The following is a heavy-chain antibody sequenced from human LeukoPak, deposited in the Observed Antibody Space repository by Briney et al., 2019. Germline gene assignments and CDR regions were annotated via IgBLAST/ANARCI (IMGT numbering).Heavy chain of an antibody. CDR2: IKGKTDGGTT. J-gene: IGHJ4*02. Sequence: GGSLRLSCAASGFTFSNVCMSWLPQAQGKGLEWVGHIKGKTDGGTTDHAAPVQGRFTISRDDSKNTLFLQLNSLKTEDTAVYYCTTGTWIQLWLADYWGQGTLVTVSS. CDR1: GFTFSNVC. CDR3: TTGTWIQLWLADY. V-gene: IGHV3-15*01. D-gene: IGHD5-18*01.